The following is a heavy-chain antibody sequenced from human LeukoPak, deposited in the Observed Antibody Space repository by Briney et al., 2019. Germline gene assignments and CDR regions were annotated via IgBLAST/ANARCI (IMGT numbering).Heavy chain of an antibody. CDR2: ITSSGEST. Sequence: PGGSLRLSCAASGFTFSTYAMSWVRQAPGKGLEWVSSITSSGESTYYAGSVKGPFTTSRDNSKNTVYLQMNSLRAEDTAVYNCAKDRPNYYGSNGHYYRRDGDYWGQGTLVTVSS. CDR3: AKDRPNYYGSNGHYYRRDGDY. CDR1: GFTFSTYA. V-gene: IGHV3-23*01. D-gene: IGHD3-22*01. J-gene: IGHJ4*02.